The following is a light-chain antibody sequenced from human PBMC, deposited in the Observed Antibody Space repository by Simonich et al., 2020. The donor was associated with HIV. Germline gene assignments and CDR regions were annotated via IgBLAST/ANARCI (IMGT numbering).Light chain of an antibody. Sequence: AIRMTQSPSSLSASTGDRVTITCRAGQGIISYLAWYQQKPGKAPKLLIYAASTLQSGVPSRFSGSGSGTDFTLTISCLQSEDFATYYCQQYYSYPWTFGQGTKVEIK. CDR2: AAS. V-gene: IGKV1-8*01. J-gene: IGKJ1*01. CDR1: QGIISY. CDR3: QQYYSYPWT.